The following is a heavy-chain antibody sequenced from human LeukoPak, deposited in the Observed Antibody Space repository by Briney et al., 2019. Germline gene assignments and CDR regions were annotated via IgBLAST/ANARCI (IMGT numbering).Heavy chain of an antibody. CDR3: ASDRLRFFDWCY. D-gene: IGHD3-9*01. CDR2: IYYSGST. Sequence: SETLSLTCTVSGGSISSSSYYWGWIRQPPGKGLEWTGSIYYSGSTYYNPSLKSRVTISVDTSKNQFSLKLSSVTAADTAVYYCASDRLRFFDWCYWGQGTLVTVSS. CDR1: GGSISSSSYY. J-gene: IGHJ4*02. V-gene: IGHV4-39*01.